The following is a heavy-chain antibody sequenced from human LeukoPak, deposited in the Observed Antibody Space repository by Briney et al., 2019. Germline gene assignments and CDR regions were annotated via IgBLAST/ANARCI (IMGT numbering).Heavy chain of an antibody. D-gene: IGHD2-2*01. CDR3: AKGAAIFYYYMDV. V-gene: IGHV1-69*05. Sequence: SVKVSCKASGDTLSSYAISWVRQAPRHGLEWMVEIIPIFGTANYAQKFQGRVTITTDESTSTAYMELSSLRSEDTAVYYCAKGAAIFYYYMDVWGKGTTVTVSS. CDR1: GDTLSSYA. CDR2: IIPIFGTA. J-gene: IGHJ6*03.